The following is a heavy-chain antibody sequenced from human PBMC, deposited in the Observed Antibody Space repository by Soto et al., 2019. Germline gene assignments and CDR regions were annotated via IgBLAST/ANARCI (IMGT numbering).Heavy chain of an antibody. D-gene: IGHD4-17*01. CDR1: GFTFSSYA. CDR3: ARIHYGGNSVGLNY. V-gene: IGHV3-23*01. CDR2: ISGSGGST. J-gene: IGHJ4*02. Sequence: PGGSLRLSCAASGFTFSSYAMSWVRQAPGKGLEWVSAISGSGGSTYYADSVKGRFTISRDNSKNTLYLQMNSLRAEDTAVYYCARIHYGGNSVGLNYWGQGTLVTVSS.